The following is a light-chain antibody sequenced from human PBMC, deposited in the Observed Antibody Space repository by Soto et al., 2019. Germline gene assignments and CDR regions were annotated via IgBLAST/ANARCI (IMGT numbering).Light chain of an antibody. V-gene: IGLV4-69*01. Sequence: QLVLTQSPSASASLGASVKLTCTLSSGHSSYAIAWHQQQPEKGPRYLMKLNSDGSHNKGDGIPDRFSGSSSGAERYLTISSLQSEDEADYYGQTWGTGIVVFGGGPKVTVL. J-gene: IGLJ2*01. CDR2: LNSDGSH. CDR3: QTWGTGIVV. CDR1: SGHSSYA.